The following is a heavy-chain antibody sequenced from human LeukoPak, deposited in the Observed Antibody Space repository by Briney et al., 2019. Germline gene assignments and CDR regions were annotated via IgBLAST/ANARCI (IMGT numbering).Heavy chain of an antibody. V-gene: IGHV4-34*01. D-gene: IGHD3-22*01. CDR2: INHSGST. CDR3: ASRYYYDSSALYYFDY. J-gene: IGHJ4*02. CDR1: GGSFSGYY. Sequence: PSETLSLTCAVYGGSFSGYYWSWIRQPPGKGLEWIGEINHSGSTNYNPSLKSRVTISVDTSKNQFSLKLSSVTAADTAVYYCASRYYYDSSALYYFDYWGLGTLVTVSS.